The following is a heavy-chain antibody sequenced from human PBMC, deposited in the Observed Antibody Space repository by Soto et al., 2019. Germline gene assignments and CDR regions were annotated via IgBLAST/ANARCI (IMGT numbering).Heavy chain of an antibody. CDR1: GYNFAGYW. CDR3: ARGGVSTRTFDY. J-gene: IGHJ4*02. CDR2: IYPSDYDT. V-gene: IGHV5-51*01. Sequence: GESLKISCKGSGYNFAGYWIAWLRQMPGKGLELMGIIYPSDYDTRYRPSFQGQVTISADKSISSAYLQWSSLRASDTAMYYCARGGVSTRTFDYWGQGTPVTVSS. D-gene: IGHD3-3*01.